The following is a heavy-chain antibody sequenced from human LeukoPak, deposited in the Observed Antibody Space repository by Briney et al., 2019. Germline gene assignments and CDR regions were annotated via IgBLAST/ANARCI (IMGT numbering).Heavy chain of an antibody. CDR1: GFTFSSYW. Sequence: GGSLRLSCAASGFTFSSYWMHWVRQAPGKGLVWVSRINSDGSSTSYADSVKGRFTISRDNAKNTLYLQMNSLRAEDTAVYYCARQNVLLWFGEFYAFDIWGQGTMVTVSS. CDR2: INSDGSST. V-gene: IGHV3-74*01. D-gene: IGHD3-10*01. J-gene: IGHJ3*02. CDR3: ARQNVLLWFGEFYAFDI.